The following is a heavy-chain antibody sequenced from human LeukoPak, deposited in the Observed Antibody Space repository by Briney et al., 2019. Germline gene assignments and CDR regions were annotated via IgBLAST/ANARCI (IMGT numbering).Heavy chain of an antibody. Sequence: ASVKVPCKASGYTFTSYYMHWVRQAPGQGLEWMGIINPSGGSTSYAQKFQGRVTMTRDTSTSTVYMELSSLRSEDTAVYYCARDSQLLMFDYWGQGTLVTVSS. CDR3: ARDSQLLMFDY. D-gene: IGHD2-2*01. V-gene: IGHV1-46*01. CDR1: GYTFTSYY. CDR2: INPSGGST. J-gene: IGHJ4*02.